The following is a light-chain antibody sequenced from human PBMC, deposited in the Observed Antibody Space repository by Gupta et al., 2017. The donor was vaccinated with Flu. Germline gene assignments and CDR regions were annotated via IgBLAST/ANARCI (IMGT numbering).Light chain of an antibody. CDR2: RNN. CDR3: SAWYSSLTAWV. Sequence: QAGLPKPPSVSKGLTQNATLTCTGNSNNVGNEGAAWLQQHQGHPPKLIPYRNNNRPSGISERFSTSRSGNTAAPTITARQPEDDADYYYSAWYSSLTAWVFGGGTKLTVL. CDR1: SNNVGNEG. J-gene: IGLJ3*02. V-gene: IGLV10-54*04.